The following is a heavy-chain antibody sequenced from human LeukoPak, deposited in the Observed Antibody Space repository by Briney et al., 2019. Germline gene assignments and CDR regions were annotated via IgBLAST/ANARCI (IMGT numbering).Heavy chain of an antibody. CDR1: GHTFSSHA. J-gene: IGHJ4*02. Sequence: ASVKVSCKASGHTFSSHAINWVRQAPGQGLEWMGWINTNTGNPTYAQGFTGRFVFSLDTSASTAYLQISSLKAEDTAVYYCARVQDSYYYDSSGPFDYWGQGTLVTVSS. D-gene: IGHD3-22*01. V-gene: IGHV7-4-1*02. CDR2: INTNTGNP. CDR3: ARVQDSYYYDSSGPFDY.